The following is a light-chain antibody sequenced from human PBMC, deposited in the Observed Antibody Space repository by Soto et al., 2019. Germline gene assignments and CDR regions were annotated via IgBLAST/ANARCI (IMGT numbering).Light chain of an antibody. CDR3: QQYYSYPLT. CDR1: QSIGNS. Sequence: EIVLTQSPATMSLSPGDRATLSCRASQSIGNSLAWYQQKRGQPPRLLIYDASSRATGIPARFSGSGSGTDFTLTISCLQSEDFATYYCQQYYSYPLTFGGGTKVEIK. CDR2: DAS. J-gene: IGKJ4*01. V-gene: IGKV3D-15*01.